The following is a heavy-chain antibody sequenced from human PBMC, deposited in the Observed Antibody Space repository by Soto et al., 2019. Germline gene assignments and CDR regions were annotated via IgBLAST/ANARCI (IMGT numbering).Heavy chain of an antibody. CDR1: GFTFSSYA. J-gene: IGHJ4*02. D-gene: IGHD1-26*01. CDR2: ISGGGGNT. V-gene: IGHV3-23*01. CDR3: TKSVVGATTTGRGFDY. Sequence: PGGSLRLSCAASGFTFSSYAMSWVRQALGKGLEWVSVISGGGGNTYYAASVKGRFTISRDNSKNTLYLQMNSLRAHDTALYYCTKSVVGATTTGRGFDYWGQGTLVTVSS.